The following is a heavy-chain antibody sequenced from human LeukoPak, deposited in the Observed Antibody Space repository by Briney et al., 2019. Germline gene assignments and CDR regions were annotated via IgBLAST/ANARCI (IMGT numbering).Heavy chain of an antibody. CDR1: GGTFSSYA. J-gene: IGHJ4*02. D-gene: IGHD3-10*01. Sequence: SVKVSCKASGGTFSSYAISWVRQAPGQGLEWMGGIIPIFGTANYAQKFQGRVTITADESTSTAYMELSSLRSEDTAVYYCVRESGDGSGSYDYGGQGTLVTVSS. CDR2: IIPIFGTA. V-gene: IGHV1-69*13. CDR3: VRESGDGSGSYDY.